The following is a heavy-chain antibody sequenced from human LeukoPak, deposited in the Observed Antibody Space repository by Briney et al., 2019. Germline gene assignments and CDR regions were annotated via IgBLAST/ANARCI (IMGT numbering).Heavy chain of an antibody. CDR1: GGSISSGGYY. CDR2: IYYSGST. CDR3: ARDREVRGVILGYFDY. J-gene: IGHJ4*02. Sequence: SETLSLTCTVSGGSISSGGYYWSWIRQHPGKGLEWIGYIYYSGSTYYNPSLKSRVTISVDTSENQFSLKLSSVTAADTAVYYCARDREVRGVILGYFDYWGQGTLVTVSS. D-gene: IGHD3-10*01. V-gene: IGHV4-31*03.